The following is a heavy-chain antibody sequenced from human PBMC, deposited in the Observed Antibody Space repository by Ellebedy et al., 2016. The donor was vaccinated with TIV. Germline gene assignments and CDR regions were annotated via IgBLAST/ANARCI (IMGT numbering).Heavy chain of an antibody. J-gene: IGHJ4*02. CDR3: ARGRSGTYIHHAFDY. CDR1: GFTFSSYA. D-gene: IGHD1-14*01. V-gene: IGHV3-23*01. CDR2: FGVSGDST. Sequence: PGGSLRLSCAASGFTFSSYAMSWVRQAPGKGLEWVLGFGVSGDSTYNADSVKGRFTISRDNSKNTLYLQMNSLRAEDTAIYYCARGRSGTYIHHAFDYWGQGTLVTVSS.